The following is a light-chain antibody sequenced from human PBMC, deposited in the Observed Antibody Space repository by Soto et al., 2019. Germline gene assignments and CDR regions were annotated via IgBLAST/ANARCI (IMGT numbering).Light chain of an antibody. V-gene: IGKV1-39*01. J-gene: IGKJ3*01. Sequence: DIQMTQSPSSLSASVGDRVTITCRASQSISSYLNWYQQRPGKAPNLLIYDASSLESGVPSRFSGSGSGTDFTLTISSLQPEDFATYYCQQSYSTPPFTFGPGTKVDI. CDR2: DAS. CDR3: QQSYSTPPFT. CDR1: QSISSY.